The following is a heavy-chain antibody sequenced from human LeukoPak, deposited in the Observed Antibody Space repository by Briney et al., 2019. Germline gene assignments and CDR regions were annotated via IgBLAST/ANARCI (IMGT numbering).Heavy chain of an antibody. CDR1: GGSFSGYY. D-gene: IGHD3-22*01. CDR2: INHSGST. J-gene: IGHJ3*02. CDR3: ARDDSSGYHDDAFDI. Sequence: SETLSLTCAVYGGSFSGYYWSWIRQPPGKGLEWIGEINHSGSTNYNPSLKSRVTTSVDTSKNQFSLKLSSVTAADTAVYYCARDDSSGYHDDAFDIWGQGTMVTVSS. V-gene: IGHV4-34*01.